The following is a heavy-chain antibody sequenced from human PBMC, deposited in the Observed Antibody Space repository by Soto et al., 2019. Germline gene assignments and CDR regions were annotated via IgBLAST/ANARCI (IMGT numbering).Heavy chain of an antibody. Sequence: SVKVSCKASGCTFSSYAISWVRQAPGQGLEWMGGIIPIFGTANYAQKFQGRVTITADESTSTAYMELSSLRAEDTAVYYCAKDHGTYGPNWIDSWGQGTLVTVSS. V-gene: IGHV1-69*13. CDR1: GCTFSSYA. D-gene: IGHD3-10*01. J-gene: IGHJ5*01. CDR2: IIPIFGTA. CDR3: AKDHGTYGPNWIDS.